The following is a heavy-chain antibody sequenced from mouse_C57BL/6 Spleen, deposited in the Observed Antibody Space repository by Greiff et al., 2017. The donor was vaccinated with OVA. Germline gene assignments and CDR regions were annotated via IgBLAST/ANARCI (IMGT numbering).Heavy chain of an antibody. CDR1: GFTFSSYA. CDR2: ISDGGSYT. CDR3: ARDYYGPFAY. D-gene: IGHD2-1*01. V-gene: IGHV5-4*01. Sequence: EVMLVESGGGLVKPGGSLKLSCAASGFTFSSYAMSWVRQTPEKRLEWVATISDGGSYTYYPDNVKGRFTISRDNAKNNLYLQMSHLKSEDTAMYYCARDYYGPFAYWGQGTLVTVSA. J-gene: IGHJ3*01.